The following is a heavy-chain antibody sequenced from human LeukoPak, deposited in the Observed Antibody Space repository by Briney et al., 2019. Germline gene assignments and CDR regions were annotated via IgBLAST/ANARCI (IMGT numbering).Heavy chain of an antibody. CDR2: IKEDGSEK. CDR1: GFTFSVYW. J-gene: IGHJ3*02. D-gene: IGHD7-27*01. Sequence: PGGSLRLSCAASGFTFSVYWMSWVRQAPGKGLEWVANIKEDGSEKYYVDSVKGRFTISRDNAKNSLYLQMNSLRAEDTAVYYCAPALGAFDIWGQGTMVTVSS. CDR3: APALGAFDI. V-gene: IGHV3-7*01.